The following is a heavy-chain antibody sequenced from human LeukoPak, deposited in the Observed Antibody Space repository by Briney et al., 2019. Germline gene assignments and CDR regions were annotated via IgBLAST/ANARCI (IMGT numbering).Heavy chain of an antibody. J-gene: IGHJ6*03. V-gene: IGHV3-23*01. CDR3: AKVSRGIVAAMDV. D-gene: IGHD6-25*01. Sequence: GGSLRLSCAASGFTFGSFAMSWVRQAPGKGLEWVSAISGSGGATYYADSVKGRFTISRDNSKNTLYLQMNSLRAEDTAVYYCAKVSRGIVAAMDVWGKGTTVTVSS. CDR2: ISGSGGAT. CDR1: GFTFGSFA.